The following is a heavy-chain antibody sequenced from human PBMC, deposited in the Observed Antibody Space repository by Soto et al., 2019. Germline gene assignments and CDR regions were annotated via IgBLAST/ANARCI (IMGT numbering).Heavy chain of an antibody. V-gene: IGHV1-3*01. J-gene: IGHJ6*02. CDR1: GYTFTSYA. Sequence: QVQLVQSGAEVKKPGASVQVSCKASGYTFTSYALHWVRQRRGERPEWMGRINAANGDTKYSKKFQGRVTITRDTSASTGYMELSSLRSEDTAVYFCGRVVVGATGEILYNAMDVWGQGTTVTVSS. D-gene: IGHD1-26*01. CDR2: INAANGDT. CDR3: GRVVVGATGEILYNAMDV.